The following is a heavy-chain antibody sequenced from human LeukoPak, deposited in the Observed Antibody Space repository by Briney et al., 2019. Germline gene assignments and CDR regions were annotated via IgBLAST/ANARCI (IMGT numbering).Heavy chain of an antibody. CDR3: AKADIVVVVAATWDY. D-gene: IGHD2-15*01. CDR2: ISGSGGST. V-gene: IGHV3-23*01. Sequence: GGSLRLSCAASGFTFSSYAMGWVRQAPGKGLEWVSAISGSGGSTYYADSVKGRFTISRDNSKNTLYLQMNGLRAEDTAVYYCAKADIVVVVAATWDYWGQGTLVTVSS. J-gene: IGHJ4*02. CDR1: GFTFSSYA.